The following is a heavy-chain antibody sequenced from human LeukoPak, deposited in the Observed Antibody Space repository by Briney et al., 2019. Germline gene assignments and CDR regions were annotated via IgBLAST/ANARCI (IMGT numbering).Heavy chain of an antibody. J-gene: IGHJ4*02. Sequence: GGSLRLSCAASGFTLNNYGIHWVRQAPGKGLEWVALISYDGSNKYYADSVKGRFTISRDNSKNTLYLQMDSLRAEDTALYYCARGTSALLGYFDYWGQGTLVTVSS. CDR3: ARGTSALLGYFDY. CDR2: ISYDGSNK. CDR1: GFTLNNYG. V-gene: IGHV3-33*05.